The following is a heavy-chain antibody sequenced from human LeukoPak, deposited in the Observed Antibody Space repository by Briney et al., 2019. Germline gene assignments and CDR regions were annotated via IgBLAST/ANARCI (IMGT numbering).Heavy chain of an antibody. D-gene: IGHD1-26*01. V-gene: IGHV3-23*01. CDR3: AKDRVGAILYFDY. CDR1: GFTFSSYG. J-gene: IGHJ4*02. CDR2: ITGSGGTT. Sequence: TGGSLRLSCAASGFTFSSYGMSWVRQAPGKGLEWVSAITGSGGTTYYADSTKGRFTISRDNSKNTLYLQMNSLRAEDTAVYYCAKDRVGAILYFDYWGLGTLVTVSS.